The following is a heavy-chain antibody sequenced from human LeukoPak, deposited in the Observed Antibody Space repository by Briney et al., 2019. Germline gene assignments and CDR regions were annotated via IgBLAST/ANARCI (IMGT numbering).Heavy chain of an antibody. J-gene: IGHJ6*02. V-gene: IGHV3-11*01. Sequence: GGSLRPSCAASGFTFSDYYMSWIRQAPGKGLEWVSYISGSGSTIYYADSVKGRFTISRDNAKNSLYLQMNSLRAEDTAVYYCAREDYYYGMDVWGQGTTVTVSS. CDR1: GFTFSDYY. CDR2: ISGSGSTI. CDR3: AREDYYYGMDV.